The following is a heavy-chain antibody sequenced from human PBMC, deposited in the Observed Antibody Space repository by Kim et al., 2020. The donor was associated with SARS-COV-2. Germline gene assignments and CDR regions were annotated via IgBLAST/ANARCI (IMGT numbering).Heavy chain of an antibody. CDR1: GYTFTGYY. J-gene: IGHJ4*02. CDR3: ARVFGVVITDGGDFDY. D-gene: IGHD3-3*01. CDR2: INPNSGGT. V-gene: IGHV1-2*02. Sequence: ASVKVSCKASGYTFTGYYMHWVRQAPGQGLEWMGWINPNSGGTNYAQKFQGRVTMTRDTSISTAYMELSRLRSDDTAVYYCARVFGVVITDGGDFDYWGQGTLVTVSS.